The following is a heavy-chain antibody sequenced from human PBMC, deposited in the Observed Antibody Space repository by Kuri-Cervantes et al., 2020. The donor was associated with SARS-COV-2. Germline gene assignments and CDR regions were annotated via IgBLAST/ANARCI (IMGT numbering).Heavy chain of an antibody. CDR3: AKATSIPLHS. Sequence: GESLKISCAASGFTFSDYYMSWIRQAPGKGLEWVSYISSSGSTIYYADSVKGRFTISRDNAKNSLYLQMNSLRAEDTGLYFCAKATSIPLHSWGQGTLVTVSS. D-gene: IGHD2-2*02. J-gene: IGHJ5*02. CDR1: GFTFSDYY. V-gene: IGHV3-11*01. CDR2: ISSSGSTI.